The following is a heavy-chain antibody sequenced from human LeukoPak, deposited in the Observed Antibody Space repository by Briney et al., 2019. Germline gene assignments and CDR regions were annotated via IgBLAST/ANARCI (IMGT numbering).Heavy chain of an antibody. CDR3: ARDKGSERWLQFDY. CDR1: GASISTYY. CDR2: LYTTGST. V-gene: IGHV4-4*07. Sequence: SETLSLTCTVSGASISTYYWSWIRQPAGKGLEWIGRLYTTGSTNYNPSLKSQVTMSVDTSKNQFSLRLSSVTAADTAVYYCARDKGSERWLQFDYWGQGTLVTVSS. J-gene: IGHJ4*02. D-gene: IGHD5-24*01.